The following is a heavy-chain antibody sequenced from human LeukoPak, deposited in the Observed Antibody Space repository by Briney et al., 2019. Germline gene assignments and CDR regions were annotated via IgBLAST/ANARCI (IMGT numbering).Heavy chain of an antibody. CDR2: IYYSGTT. J-gene: IGHJ5*02. V-gene: IGHV4-59*04. CDR1: GGPISSYY. Sequence: SETLSLTCTVSGGPISSYYWSWIRQPPGKGLEWIGYIYYSGTTYYNPSLKSRVTISVDTSKNQFSLKLSSVTAADTAVYFCARHGSYSGSYFPWFDPWGQGTLVTVSS. CDR3: ARHGSYSGSYFPWFDP. D-gene: IGHD1-26*01.